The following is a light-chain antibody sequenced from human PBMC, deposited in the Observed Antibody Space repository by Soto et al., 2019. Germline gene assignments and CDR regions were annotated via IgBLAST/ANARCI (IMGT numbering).Light chain of an antibody. Sequence: QSVLTQPPSASGTPGQRVTSSCSGRSSNIGSNTVNWYQQLPGTAPKLLIYSNNQRPSGVPDRFSGSKSGTSASLAISGLQSEDEADYYCAAWDDSLNGVVFGGGTKLTVL. CDR3: AAWDDSLNGVV. J-gene: IGLJ2*01. CDR1: SSNIGSNT. V-gene: IGLV1-44*01. CDR2: SNN.